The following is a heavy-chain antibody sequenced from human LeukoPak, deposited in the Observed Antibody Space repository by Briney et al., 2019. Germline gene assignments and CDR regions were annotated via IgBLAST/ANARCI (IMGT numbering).Heavy chain of an antibody. CDR2: INPNTGDR. D-gene: IGHD4-17*01. CDR3: ARTTSLTASGYDY. CDR1: GYTFTNYH. V-gene: IGHV1-8*03. J-gene: IGHJ4*02. Sequence: ASLKVSCKASGYTFTNYHINWVRQAHGQGLEWMGWINPNTGDRGYAQKFQGRVSISSDTSISTAYMELGSPRSDDTAVYFCARTTSLTASGYDYWGQGTLVTVSS.